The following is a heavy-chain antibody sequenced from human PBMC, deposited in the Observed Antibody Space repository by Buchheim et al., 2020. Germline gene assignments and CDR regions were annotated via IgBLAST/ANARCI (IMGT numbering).Heavy chain of an antibody. J-gene: IGHJ5*02. CDR1: GGSISSYY. CDR3: ARNPSSGYSYNWFDP. Sequence: QVQLQESGPGLVKPSETLSLTCTVSGGSISSYYWSWIRQPPGKGLEWIGYIYYSGSTNYNPSLKSRVTISIDTSKNKFSLKLSSVTAADTAVYYCARNPSSGYSYNWFDPWGQGTL. D-gene: IGHD3-22*01. CDR2: IYYSGST. V-gene: IGHV4-59*01.